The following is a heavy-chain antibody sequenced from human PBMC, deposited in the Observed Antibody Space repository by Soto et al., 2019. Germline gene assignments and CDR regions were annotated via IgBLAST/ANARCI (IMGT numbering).Heavy chain of an antibody. CDR2: ISSSSSYT. CDR3: ARDRPLSYDILTGYYSPHPYYYYYGMDV. D-gene: IGHD3-9*01. Sequence: GGSLILSFAASGFTCIDDYMSWIRDAPGQGLEWFSYISSSSSYTNYADSVKGRFTISRDNAKNSLYLQMNSLRAEDTAVYYCARDRPLSYDILTGYYSPHPYYYYYGMDVWGQG. V-gene: IGHV3-11*05. CDR1: GFTCIDDY. J-gene: IGHJ6*02.